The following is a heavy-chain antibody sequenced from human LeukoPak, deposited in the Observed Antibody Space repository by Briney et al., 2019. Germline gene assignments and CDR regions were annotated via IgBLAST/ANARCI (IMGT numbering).Heavy chain of an antibody. CDR3: ARLVVVTAHHY. V-gene: IGHV1-2*02. CDR2: INPNSGGT. Sequence: ASVKVSCKASGSTFTGYYMRWVRQAPGQGLEWMGCINPNSGGTNYAQKFQGRVTMTRDTSISTAYMELSRLRSDDTAVYYCARLVVVTAHHYWGQGTLVTVSS. J-gene: IGHJ4*02. CDR1: GSTFTGYY. D-gene: IGHD2-21*02.